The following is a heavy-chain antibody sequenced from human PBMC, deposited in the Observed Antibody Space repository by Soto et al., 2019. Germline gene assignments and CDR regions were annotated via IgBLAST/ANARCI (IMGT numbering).Heavy chain of an antibody. CDR2: IKSKTDGGTT. J-gene: IGHJ4*02. D-gene: IGHD3-9*01. Sequence: WGSLRLSCAASGFTFSNAWMSWVRQAPGRGLEWVGRIKSKTDGGTTDYAAPVKVRFTTSRDDSKNTLYLQMHSLETEDTAVYYCTTEGILRYIDWLPLSHYWGQGSLVSVAS. V-gene: IGHV3-15*05. CDR3: TTEGILRYIDWLPLSHY. CDR1: GFTFSNAW.